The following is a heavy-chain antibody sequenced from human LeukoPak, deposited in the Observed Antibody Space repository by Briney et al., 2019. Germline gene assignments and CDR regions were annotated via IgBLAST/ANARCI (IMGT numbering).Heavy chain of an antibody. Sequence: SVKVSCKASGGTFSSYAISWVRQAPGQGLEWMGGIIPIFGTANYAQKFQGRVTITTDESTSTAYMELSSLRSEDTAVYYCARGGYSYGGIDAFDIWGQGTMVTVSS. D-gene: IGHD5-18*01. V-gene: IGHV1-69*05. CDR3: ARGGYSYGGIDAFDI. CDR1: GGTFSSYA. CDR2: IIPIFGTA. J-gene: IGHJ3*02.